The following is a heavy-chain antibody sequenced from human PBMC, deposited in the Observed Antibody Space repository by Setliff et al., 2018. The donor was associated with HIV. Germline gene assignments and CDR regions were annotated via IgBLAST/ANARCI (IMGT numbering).Heavy chain of an antibody. V-gene: IGHV1-3*01. J-gene: IGHJ4*02. CDR1: GYTFANYA. Sequence: ASVKVSCKASGYTFANYAIHWVRQAPGQRLEWMGWISGGNGNTKYSQKFQGRVTITRDTSASTAYMELHSLRSEDTAIYYCASSTITIFGVVPYYFDYWGQGTLVTVSS. CDR3: ASSTITIFGVVPYYFDY. D-gene: IGHD3-3*01. CDR2: ISGGNGNT.